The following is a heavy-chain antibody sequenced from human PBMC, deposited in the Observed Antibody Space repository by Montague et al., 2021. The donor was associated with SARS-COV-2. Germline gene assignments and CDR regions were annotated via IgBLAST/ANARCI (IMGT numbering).Heavy chain of an antibody. CDR1: GDSVSSNSAA. CDR2: TYYRSKCYN. V-gene: IGHV6-1*01. D-gene: IGHD3-22*01. J-gene: IGHJ4*02. CDR3: ARGSSGYYTPRPFDY. Sequence: CAISGDSVSSNSAARNWISQSPSRGLEWLGRTYYRSKCYNDYAVSVKSRITINPDTSRNQFSLQLNSVTPEDTAVYYCARGSSGYYTPRPFDYWGQGTLVTVSS.